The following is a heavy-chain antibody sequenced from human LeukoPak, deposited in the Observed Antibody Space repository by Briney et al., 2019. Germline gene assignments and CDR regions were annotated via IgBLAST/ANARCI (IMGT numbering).Heavy chain of an antibody. CDR1: GFTLSSYA. V-gene: IGHV3-30*02. Sequence: GGSLRLSCAASGFTLSSYAMSWVRQAPGKGLEWVAFIRYDGSNKYYADSVKGRFTISRDNSKNTLYLQMNSLRAEDTAVYYCAKRGCSSTSCLGYWGQGTLVTVSS. CDR2: IRYDGSNK. D-gene: IGHD2-2*01. J-gene: IGHJ4*02. CDR3: AKRGCSSTSCLGY.